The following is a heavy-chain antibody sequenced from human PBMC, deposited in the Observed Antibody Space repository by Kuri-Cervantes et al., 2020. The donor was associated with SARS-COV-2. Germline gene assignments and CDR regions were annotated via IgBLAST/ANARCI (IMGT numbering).Heavy chain of an antibody. CDR3: ARSQVLKHLDWSSKLSFRYYVDF. V-gene: IGHV4-59*01. D-gene: IGHD3-16*01. Sequence: ESLKISCAASGFTFSSYAMSWVRQAPGKGLEWIGDVHSSGSTNYNPSLKSRVTISVDTSRSQLSLTLHSVTAADTAEYFCARSQVLKHLDWSSKLSFRYYVDFWYKGTTVTVSS. CDR2: VHSSGST. CDR1: GFTFSSYA. J-gene: IGHJ6*04.